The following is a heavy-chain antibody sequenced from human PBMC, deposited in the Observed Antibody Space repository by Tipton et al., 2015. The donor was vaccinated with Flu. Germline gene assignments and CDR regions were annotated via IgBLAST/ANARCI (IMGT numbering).Heavy chain of an antibody. J-gene: IGHJ5*02. CDR3: ATYLSDLWSGYSGGWFDP. CDR2: IHRAGNT. Sequence: TLSLTCSVSGDSMGSRYYWGWIRQAPGKGLEWIANIHRAGNTYYNPSLKSRVTLSVDTSNNQFSLKLSSVTAADTAVYYCATYLSDLWSGYSGGWFDPWGQGTLVTVSS. V-gene: IGHV4-38-2*01. CDR1: GDSMGSRYY. D-gene: IGHD3-3*01.